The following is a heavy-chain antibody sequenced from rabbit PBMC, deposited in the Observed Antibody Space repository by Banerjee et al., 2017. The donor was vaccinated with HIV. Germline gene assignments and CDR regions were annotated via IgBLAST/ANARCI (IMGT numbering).Heavy chain of an antibody. CDR2: IYSGSSGST. CDR3: ARDLAGVIGWNFNL. V-gene: IGHV1S45*01. J-gene: IGHJ4*01. CDR1: GFSFSNKYV. Sequence: QEQLEESGGGLVKPEGSLTLTCKASGFSFSNKYVMCWVRQAPGKGLEWIACIYSGSSGSTYYASRAKGRFTISKTSSTTVTLEMTSLTAADTATYFCARDLAGVIGWNFNLWGPGTLVTVS. D-gene: IGHD4-1*01.